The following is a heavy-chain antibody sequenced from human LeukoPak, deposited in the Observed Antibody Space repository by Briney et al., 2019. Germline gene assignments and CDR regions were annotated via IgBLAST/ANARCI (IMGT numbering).Heavy chain of an antibody. CDR2: IYSGGST. J-gene: IGHJ5*02. CDR1: EFSVGSNY. V-gene: IGHV3-66*01. CDR3: ARGGIAVVPPAPGRNWFDP. D-gene: IGHD2-2*01. Sequence: GGSLRLSCAASEFSVGSNYMTWARQAPGKGLEWVSLIYSGGSTYYADSVKGRFTISRDNSKNTLYLQMNSLRAEDTAVYYCARGGIAVVPPAPGRNWFDPWGQGTLVTVSS.